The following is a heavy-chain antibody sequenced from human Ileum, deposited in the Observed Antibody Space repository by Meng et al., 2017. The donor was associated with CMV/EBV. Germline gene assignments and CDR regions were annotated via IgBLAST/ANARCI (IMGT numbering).Heavy chain of an antibody. J-gene: IGHJ4*02. Sequence: RVQSVAEVKKPGASVKVSCKASGYTFTTYFIHWVRQAPGQGLEWMGWIDPSNGDTNIAQKFQDRVTMTRDTSFSTAYMEVSSLRSDDTAVFYCARDSGYDASWGQGTLVTVSS. CDR2: IDPSNGDT. V-gene: IGHV1-2*02. D-gene: IGHD2-2*01. CDR3: ARDSGYDAS. CDR1: GYTFTTYF.